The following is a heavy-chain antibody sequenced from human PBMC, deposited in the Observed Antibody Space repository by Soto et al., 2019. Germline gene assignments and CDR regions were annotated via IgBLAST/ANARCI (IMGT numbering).Heavy chain of an antibody. V-gene: IGHV1-18*04. Sequence: QVQLVQSGGEVKKPGASVNISCKATGYTFISYSITWVLQAPGQGLEWMGWISTYNGNTKYAQSLQGRITLTRDTSTNTAFMESRGLRSDDTAIDYCAREGAHSTGWYDCFDQWGQGTLVAVSS. CDR2: ISTYNGNT. J-gene: IGHJ4*02. CDR1: GYTFISYS. D-gene: IGHD6-13*01. CDR3: AREGAHSTGWYDCFDQ.